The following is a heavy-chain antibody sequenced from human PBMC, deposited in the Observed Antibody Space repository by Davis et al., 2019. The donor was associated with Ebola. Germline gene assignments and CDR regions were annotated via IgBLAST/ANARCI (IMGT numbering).Heavy chain of an antibody. CDR1: GYIFIGYY. J-gene: IGHJ4*02. CDR2: NIPNRGGT. CDR3: ARGGGSGGSQYYFDY. D-gene: IGHD2-15*01. V-gene: IGHV1-2*04. Sequence: ASSLVFCYASGYIFIGYYMQWVRQAPGPWLEWMRWNIPNRGGTNYAQKFQGWVTMTRDTSISTAYMELSRLRSEDTAVYYCARGGGSGGSQYYFDYWVQGTLFPLSS.